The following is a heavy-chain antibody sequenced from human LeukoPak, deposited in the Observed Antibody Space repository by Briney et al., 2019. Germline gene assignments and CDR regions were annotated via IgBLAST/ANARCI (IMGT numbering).Heavy chain of an antibody. V-gene: IGHV1-18*04. Sequence: ASVKVSCKASGYTFTSYGISWVRQAPGQGLEWMGWISAYNGNTNYAQKLQGRVTMTTDTSTSTAYMELRSLRSDDTAVYYCARDYCSGGSCYSVADVWGQGTTVTVSS. CDR1: GYTFTSYG. CDR2: ISAYNGNT. J-gene: IGHJ6*02. D-gene: IGHD2-15*01. CDR3: ARDYCSGGSCYSVADV.